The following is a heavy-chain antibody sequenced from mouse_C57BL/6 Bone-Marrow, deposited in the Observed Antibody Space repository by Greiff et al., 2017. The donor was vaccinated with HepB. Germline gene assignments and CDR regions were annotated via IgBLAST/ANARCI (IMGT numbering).Heavy chain of an antibody. CDR1: GYTFTSYW. J-gene: IGHJ1*03. Sequence: QVQLQQPGAELVMPGASVKLSCKASGYTFTSYWMHWVKQRPGQGLEWIGEIDPSDSYTNYNQKFKGKSTLTVDKSSSTAYMQLSSLTSEDSAVYYCARERFITTVVATPYWYFDVWGTGTTVTGSS. D-gene: IGHD1-1*01. CDR2: IDPSDSYT. CDR3: ARERFITTVVATPYWYFDV. V-gene: IGHV1-69*01.